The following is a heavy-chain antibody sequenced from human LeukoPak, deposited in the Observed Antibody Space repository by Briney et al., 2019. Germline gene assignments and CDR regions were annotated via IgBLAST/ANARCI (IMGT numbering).Heavy chain of an antibody. CDR1: GFTFSSYW. CDR3: ARDLKRYCSGGSCSDFDY. Sequence: GGSLRLSCAASGFTFSSYWMSWVRQAPGKGLEWVANIKQDVSEKYYVDSVKGRFTISRDNAKNSLYLQMNSLRAEDTAVYYCARDLKRYCSGGSCSDFDYWGQGTLVTVSS. CDR2: IKQDVSEK. D-gene: IGHD2-15*01. J-gene: IGHJ4*02. V-gene: IGHV3-7*01.